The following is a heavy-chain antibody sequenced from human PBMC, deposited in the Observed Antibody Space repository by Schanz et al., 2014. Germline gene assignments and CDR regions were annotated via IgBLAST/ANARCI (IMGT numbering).Heavy chain of an antibody. CDR1: GFTFSSYG. D-gene: IGHD5-12*01. Sequence: VHLVESGGGVVQPGRSLRLSCAASGFTFSSYGMHWVRQAPGKGLEWVSRTSNDGSFTTFADSVKGRFTISRDNAKNTLYLQMNSLRAEDTAVYFCARDGGRDGYNLAFDVWGQGTMVTVSS. J-gene: IGHJ3*01. CDR3: ARDGGRDGYNLAFDV. CDR2: TSNDGSFT. V-gene: IGHV3-74*01.